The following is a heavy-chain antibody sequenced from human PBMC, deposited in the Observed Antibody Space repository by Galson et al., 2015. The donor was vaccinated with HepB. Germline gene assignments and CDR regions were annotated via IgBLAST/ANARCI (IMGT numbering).Heavy chain of an antibody. D-gene: IGHD4-11*01. CDR2: IWSEGSKD. CDR3: ARYYGNYRAFDS. V-gene: IGHV3-33*04. CDR1: GSAFSSHG. J-gene: IGHJ4*02. Sequence: SLRLSCAASGSAFSSHGMHWARQAPGKGLEWVALIWSEGSKDYYADSVKGRFTISRDNSNNMLYLQMNNLRVDDTAVYYCARYYGNYRAFDSWGQGTLVTVSS.